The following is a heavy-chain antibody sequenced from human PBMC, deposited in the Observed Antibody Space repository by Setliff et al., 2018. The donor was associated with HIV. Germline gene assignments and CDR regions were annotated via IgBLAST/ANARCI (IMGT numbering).Heavy chain of an antibody. V-gene: IGHV4-34*01. Sequence: PSETLSLTCAVYGGSFKNSFWSWIRQPPGKGLEWIGDINDSGSTNYNPSLEYRVTTSVDASKNQFSLKVTNVTATDTAVYSCARRRFYNSLWGSYRDTQRAYFDYWGQGKLVTVSS. CDR1: GGSFKNSF. CDR3: ARRRFYNSLWGSYRDTQRAYFDY. J-gene: IGHJ4*02. CDR2: INDSGST. D-gene: IGHD3-16*02.